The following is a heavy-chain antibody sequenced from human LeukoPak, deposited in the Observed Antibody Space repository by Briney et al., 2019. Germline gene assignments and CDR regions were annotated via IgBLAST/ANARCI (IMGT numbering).Heavy chain of an antibody. CDR2: LSGSGAST. D-gene: IGHD6-19*01. Sequence: TGGSLRLSCAASGXAFSTYAMSWVRQAPGKGLESVSALSGSGASTYYADSVKGRFTISRDNSKNTLSLQMNNLRAEDTAVYYCARGQGSTSAWYFDYWGQGTLVTVSS. CDR3: ARGQGSTSAWYFDY. CDR1: GXAFSTYA. J-gene: IGHJ4*02. V-gene: IGHV3-23*01.